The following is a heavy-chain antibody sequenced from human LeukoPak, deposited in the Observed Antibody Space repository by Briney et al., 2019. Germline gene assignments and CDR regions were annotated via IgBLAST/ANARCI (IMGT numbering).Heavy chain of an antibody. CDR3: ARDGANYYDSSGYYGN. Sequence: GGSLRLSCAASGFTFSSYSMNWVRQAPGKGLEWVSSISSSSSYIHYADSVKGRFTISRDNSKNTLYLQMNSLRAEDTAVYYCARDGANYYDSSGYYGNWGQGTLVTVSS. D-gene: IGHD3-22*01. J-gene: IGHJ4*02. CDR1: GFTFSSYS. CDR2: ISSSSSYI. V-gene: IGHV3-21*01.